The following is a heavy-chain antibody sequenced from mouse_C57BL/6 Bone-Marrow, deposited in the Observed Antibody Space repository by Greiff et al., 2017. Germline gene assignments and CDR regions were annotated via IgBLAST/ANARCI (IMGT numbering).Heavy chain of an antibody. D-gene: IGHD2-10*02. CDR1: GYTFSSYW. V-gene: IGHV1-9*01. Sequence: QVQLQQSGAELMKPGASVKISCKATGYTFSSYWIEWVKQRPGHGLEWIGEMLPGSGSTNYNEKFKGKATFTADTSSNTAYMQLSSLTSEDSAVYYCARSPYGNYYFDYWGQGTTLTVSS. CDR2: MLPGSGST. J-gene: IGHJ2*01. CDR3: ARSPYGNYYFDY.